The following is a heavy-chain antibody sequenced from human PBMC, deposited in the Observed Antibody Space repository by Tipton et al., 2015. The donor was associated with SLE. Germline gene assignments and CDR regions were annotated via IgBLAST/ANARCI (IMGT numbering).Heavy chain of an antibody. Sequence: QLVQSGAEVKKPGESLRISCEGSGYSLTNYWIAWVRQMPGKGLEWMGIIYPDDSNTKYSPSFQGQVTISADKSISTAYLQWSSLKASDTAMYYCARQAVTTGSSYYYGMDVWGQGTTVTVSS. CDR2: IYPDDSNT. D-gene: IGHD4-17*01. V-gene: IGHV5-51*01. J-gene: IGHJ6*02. CDR1: GYSLTNYW. CDR3: ARQAVTTGSSYYYGMDV.